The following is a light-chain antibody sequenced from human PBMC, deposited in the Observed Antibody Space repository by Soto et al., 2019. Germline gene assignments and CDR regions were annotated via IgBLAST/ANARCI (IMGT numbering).Light chain of an antibody. Sequence: QSALNQPASVSGSPGQSITISGTGTSSDIGSYNYVSWYQQHPGEVPRLMIYDVSNRPSGVSNRFSGSKSGNTASLTISGLQAEDEADYYCGSYTSDNTLVFGGGTKLTGL. CDR3: GSYTSDNTLV. V-gene: IGLV2-14*03. CDR1: SSDIGSYNY. CDR2: DVS. J-gene: IGLJ2*01.